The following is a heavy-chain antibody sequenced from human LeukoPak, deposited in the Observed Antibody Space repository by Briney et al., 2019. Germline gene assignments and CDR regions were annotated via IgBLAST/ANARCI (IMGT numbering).Heavy chain of an antibody. J-gene: IGHJ4*02. Sequence: GGSVRLSCAASGFTFSSYWMSWVRQAPGKGLEWVANIKQDGSEKYYVDSVKGRFTISRDNAKNSLYLQMNSLRAEDTAVYYCARDCLYYDISGPRFDCWGQGTLVTVSS. D-gene: IGHD3-9*01. CDR2: IKQDGSEK. CDR3: ARDCLYYDISGPRFDC. CDR1: GFTFSSYW. V-gene: IGHV3-7*01.